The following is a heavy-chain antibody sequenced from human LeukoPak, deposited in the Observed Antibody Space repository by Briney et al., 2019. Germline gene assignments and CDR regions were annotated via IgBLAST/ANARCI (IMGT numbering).Heavy chain of an antibody. J-gene: IGHJ4*02. V-gene: IGHV1-2*02. CDR1: GYTFTGYY. Sequence: ASVKVSCKASGYTFTGYYMHWVRQAPGQGLEWMGWVNPNSGGTNYAQKLQGRVTMTTDTSTSTAYMELRSLRSDDTAVYYCARSPVRGVISSDYWGQGTLVTVSS. CDR3: ARSPVRGVISSDY. D-gene: IGHD3-10*01. CDR2: VNPNSGGT.